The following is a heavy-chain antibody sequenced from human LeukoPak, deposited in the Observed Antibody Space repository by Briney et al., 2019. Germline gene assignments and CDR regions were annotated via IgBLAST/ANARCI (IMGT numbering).Heavy chain of an antibody. D-gene: IGHD6-19*01. Sequence: PGGSLRLSCAASGFTFSSYWMSWVRQAPGKGLEWVANIKQDGSEKYYVDSVKGRFTISRDNAKNSLYLQMNSLRAEDTAVYYCARDGALPAYSSGWRDYWGQGTLVTVSS. V-gene: IGHV3-7*03. CDR3: ARDGALPAYSSGWRDY. J-gene: IGHJ4*02. CDR2: IKQDGSEK. CDR1: GFTFSSYW.